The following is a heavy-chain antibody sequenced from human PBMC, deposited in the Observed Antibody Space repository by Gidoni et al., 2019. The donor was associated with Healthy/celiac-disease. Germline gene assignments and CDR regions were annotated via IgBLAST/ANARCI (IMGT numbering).Heavy chain of an antibody. CDR1: GFAFRSYA. CDR3: AKLGGDYQDGMDV. Sequence: EVQLLEAGGGLVQPGGSLRLSCAASGFAFRSYAMSWVRQAPGKGLECGSAISGSGGSTYYADSVKSLFPISRDNSKNTLYLQMNSLRAEDTAVYYCAKLGGDYQDGMDVWGQGTTVTVSS. D-gene: IGHD4-17*01. V-gene: IGHV3-23*01. CDR2: ISGSGGST. J-gene: IGHJ6*02.